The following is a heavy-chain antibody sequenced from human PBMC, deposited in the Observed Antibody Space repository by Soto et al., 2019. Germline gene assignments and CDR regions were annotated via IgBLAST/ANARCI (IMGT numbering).Heavy chain of an antibody. D-gene: IGHD3-16*01. V-gene: IGHV3-48*03. CDR1: GFTFSSYE. J-gene: IGHJ5*02. CDR3: ARQPAHVYEASPKWFDP. Sequence: EVLLVESGGGLVQPGGSLRLSCTASGFTFSSYEMNWVRQAPGKGLEWISYISTSGRTFFDAGSVKGRFTISRDNTRNTLFLQMDSLRPEDTAVYYCARQPAHVYEASPKWFDPWGQGTLVIVSS. CDR2: ISTSGRTF.